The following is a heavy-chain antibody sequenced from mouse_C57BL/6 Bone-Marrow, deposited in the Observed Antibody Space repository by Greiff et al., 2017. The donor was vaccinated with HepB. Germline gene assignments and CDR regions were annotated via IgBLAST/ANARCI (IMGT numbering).Heavy chain of an antibody. CDR1: GFTFSNYW. D-gene: IGHD1-1*01. V-gene: IGHV6-3*01. J-gene: IGHJ1*03. CDR3: TGGYYGSKDWYFDV. Sequence: EVKLMESGGGLVQPGGSMKLSCVASGFTFSNYWMNWVRQSPEKGLEWVAQIRLKSDNYATHYAESVKGRFTISRDDSKSSVYLQMNNLRAEDTGIYFCTGGYYGSKDWYFDVWGTGTPVTVSS. CDR2: IRLKSDNYAT.